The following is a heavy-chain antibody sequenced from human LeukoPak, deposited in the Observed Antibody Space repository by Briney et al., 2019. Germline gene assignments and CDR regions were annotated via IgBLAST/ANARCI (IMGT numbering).Heavy chain of an antibody. V-gene: IGHV1-3*01. D-gene: IGHD3-16*01. CDR2: INAGNGNT. CDR3: ARVAGLGDDSRGFDY. J-gene: IGHJ4*02. CDR1: GYTFTSYA. Sequence: GASVKVSCKASGYTFTSYAMHWVRQAPGQRLEWMGWINAGNGNTKYSQKFQGRVTITRDTSASTAYMELSSLRSEDTAVYYCARVAGLGDDSRGFDYWGQGTLVTVSS.